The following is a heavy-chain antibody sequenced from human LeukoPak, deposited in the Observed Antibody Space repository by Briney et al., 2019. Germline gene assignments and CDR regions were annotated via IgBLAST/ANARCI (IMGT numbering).Heavy chain of an antibody. CDR1: GFTFSSYA. CDR3: AKDSDYYYDSSGYLYYFDC. Sequence: PGGSLRLSCAASGFTFSSYAMSWVRQAPGKGLEWVSAISGSGGSTYYADSVKGRFTISRDNSKNTLYLQMNSLRAEDTAVYYCAKDSDYYYDSSGYLYYFDCWGQGTLVIVSS. CDR2: ISGSGGST. V-gene: IGHV3-23*01. D-gene: IGHD3-22*01. J-gene: IGHJ4*02.